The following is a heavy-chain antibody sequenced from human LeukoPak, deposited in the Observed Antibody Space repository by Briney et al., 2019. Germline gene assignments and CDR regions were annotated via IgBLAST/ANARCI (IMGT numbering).Heavy chain of an antibody. CDR1: GAAMSSHY. Sequence: SETLSLTCIVSGAAMSSHYWNWIRQTPWKRLEWLGYIYHRANTNFITSYSSSLRSRVSMSVDMSKNLFSLSLISVSAADTAIYYCSGGRSSRYSDYWGQGALVTVFS. J-gene: IGHJ4*02. CDR3: SGGRSSRYSDY. D-gene: IGHD2-15*01. CDR2: IYHRANT. V-gene: IGHV4-59*11.